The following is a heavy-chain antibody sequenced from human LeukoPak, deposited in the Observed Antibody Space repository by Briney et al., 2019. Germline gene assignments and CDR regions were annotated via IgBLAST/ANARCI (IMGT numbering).Heavy chain of an antibody. CDR2: IYFSGGT. D-gene: IGHD5-18*01. Sequence: SETLSLTCTVSGDSISSSNCYWGWIRQPPGKGLEWIGSIYFSGGTYYNASLKSRVTISVDTSKNQFSLKLSSVTAADTAVYYCARGGLQLWVKWYFDLWGRGTLVTVSS. CDR1: GDSISSSNCY. V-gene: IGHV4-39*07. CDR3: ARGGLQLWVKWYFDL. J-gene: IGHJ2*01.